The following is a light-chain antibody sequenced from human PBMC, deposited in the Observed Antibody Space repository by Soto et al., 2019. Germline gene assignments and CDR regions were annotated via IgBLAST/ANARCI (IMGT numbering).Light chain of an antibody. J-gene: IGLJ1*01. CDR2: EVS. CDR3: FSFTTDWTHA. V-gene: IGLV2-14*01. CDR1: SSDIGAYNY. Sequence: QSVLAQPASVSGSPGQSITISCTGSSSDIGAYNYVSWFQQHPGKAPKLIISEVSNRPSGVSNRFSGSKSGTAASLTISGLQTEDEADYFCFSFTTDWTHAFGTGTKVTVL.